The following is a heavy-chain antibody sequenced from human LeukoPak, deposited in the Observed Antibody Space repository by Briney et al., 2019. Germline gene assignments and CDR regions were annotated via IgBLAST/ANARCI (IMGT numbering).Heavy chain of an antibody. Sequence: GGSLRLSCAGSGYRFGAYSMNWVRQAPGKGLEWVSLITRDSNFRYYADSVEGRFTISRDNTNNSLYLQMSSLRPEDTAIYYCVRNLFYGSGSLAYWGRGTPVTVSS. D-gene: IGHD3-10*01. CDR1: GYRFGAYS. CDR3: VRNLFYGSGSLAY. CDR2: ITRDSNFR. J-gene: IGHJ4*02. V-gene: IGHV3-21*01.